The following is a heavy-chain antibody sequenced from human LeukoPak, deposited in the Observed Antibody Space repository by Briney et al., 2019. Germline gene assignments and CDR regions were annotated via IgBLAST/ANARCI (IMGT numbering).Heavy chain of an antibody. Sequence: GGSLRLSCAASGFTFDDYAMHWVRQAPGKGLEWVSLISGDGGSTYYADSVKGRFTISRDNSKNSLYPQMNSLRTEDTALYYCAKDVNDILTGYPYYWGQGTLVTVSS. D-gene: IGHD3-9*01. CDR2: ISGDGGST. CDR1: GFTFDDYA. CDR3: AKDVNDILTGYPYY. J-gene: IGHJ4*02. V-gene: IGHV3-43*02.